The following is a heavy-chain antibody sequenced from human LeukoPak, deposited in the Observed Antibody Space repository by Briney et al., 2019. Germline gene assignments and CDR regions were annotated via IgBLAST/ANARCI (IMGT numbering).Heavy chain of an antibody. CDR1: GYTFTGYY. V-gene: IGHV1-2*02. CDR3: ARDSSSSKFHKFYYYMDV. CDR2: INPNSGGT. D-gene: IGHD6-13*01. J-gene: IGHJ6*03. Sequence: ASVKVSCKASGYTFTGYYMHWVRQAPGQGLEWMGWINPNSGGTNYAQKFQGRVTMTRDTSISTAYMELSRLRSDDTAVYYCARDSSSSKFHKFYYYMDVWGKGTTVTVSS.